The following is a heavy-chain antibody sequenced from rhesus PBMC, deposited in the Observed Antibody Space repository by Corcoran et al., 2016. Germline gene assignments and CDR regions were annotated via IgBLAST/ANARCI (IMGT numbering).Heavy chain of an antibody. D-gene: IGHD3-16*01. CDR3: ARELYYYSDRFYGLDP. V-gene: IGHV4-173*01. Sequence: QLQLQESGPGLVKPSETLSLTCAVSGGSTSSSYWSWIRQPPGKGPEWIGCIGGRSGTPNYNPSLKSRVTISNDPSKNQLSLKLRSVTAADTAVYYCARELYYYSDRFYGLDPWGQGVVVTVSS. J-gene: IGHJ6*01. CDR1: GGSTSSSY. CDR2: IGGRSGTP.